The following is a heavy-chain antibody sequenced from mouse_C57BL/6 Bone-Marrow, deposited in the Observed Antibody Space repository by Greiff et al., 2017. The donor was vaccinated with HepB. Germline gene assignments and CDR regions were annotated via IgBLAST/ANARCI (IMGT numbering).Heavy chain of an antibody. Sequence: EVQLVESGPGLAKPSQTLSLTCSVTGYSITSDYWNWIRKFPGNKLEYMGYISYSGSTYYNPSLKSRISITRDTSKNQYYLQLNSVTTEDTATYYCARSRYYGSRGYWYFDVWGTGTTVTVSS. CDR3: ARSRYYGSRGYWYFDV. J-gene: IGHJ1*03. CDR2: ISYSGST. D-gene: IGHD1-1*01. CDR1: GYSITSDY. V-gene: IGHV3-8*01.